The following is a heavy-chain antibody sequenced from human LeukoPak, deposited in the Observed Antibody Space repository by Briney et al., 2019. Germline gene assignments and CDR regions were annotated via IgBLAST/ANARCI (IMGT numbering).Heavy chain of an antibody. CDR3: ARGMYYDFWSGYGMTFDI. CDR1: GASISNYY. V-gene: IGHV4-4*07. J-gene: IGHJ3*02. D-gene: IGHD3-3*01. Sequence: SETLSLTCTVSGASISNYYWSWLRQPAGKGLEWLGRIYASDSTNYNPSLKSRVTISVDTSKNQFSLKLSSVTAADTAVYYCARGMYYDFWSGYGMTFDIWGQGTMVTVSS. CDR2: IYASDST.